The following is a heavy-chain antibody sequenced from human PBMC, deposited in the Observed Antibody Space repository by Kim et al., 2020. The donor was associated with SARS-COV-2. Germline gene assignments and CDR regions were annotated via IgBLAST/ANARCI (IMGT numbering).Heavy chain of an antibody. D-gene: IGHD6-13*01. CDR2: IKSKTDGGTT. CDR1: GFTFSNAW. J-gene: IGHJ5*02. Sequence: GGSLRLSCAASGFTFSNAWMSWVRQAPGKGLEWVGRIKSKTDGGTTDYAAPVKGRFTISRDDSKNTLYLQMNSLKTEDTAVYYCTTDPAGIAAVWYNWFDPWGQGTLVTVSS. CDR3: TTDPAGIAAVWYNWFDP. V-gene: IGHV3-15*01.